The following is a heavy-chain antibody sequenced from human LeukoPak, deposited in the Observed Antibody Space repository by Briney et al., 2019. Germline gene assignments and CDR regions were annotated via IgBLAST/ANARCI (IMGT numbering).Heavy chain of an antibody. CDR1: GFTLKSYS. V-gene: IGHV3-21*01. CDR2: ISTTGSYI. J-gene: IGHJ4*02. CDR3: ARDPFYPDY. Sequence: GGSLRLSCAASGFTLKSYSMNWVRQAPGKGLEWVSYISTTGSYIYYTDSVKGRFTISRDNAKKSLYLHMNSLRAEDTAVYYCARDPFYPDYWGPGTLVTVSS.